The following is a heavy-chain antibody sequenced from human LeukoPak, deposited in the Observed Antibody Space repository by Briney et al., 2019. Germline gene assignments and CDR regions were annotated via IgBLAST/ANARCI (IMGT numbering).Heavy chain of an antibody. V-gene: IGHV1-18*01. CDR1: GYIFTSYG. Sequence: ASVKVSCKASGYIFTSYGINWVRQAPGQGLEWMGWISTYNGNTNFAQKLQGRVTMATDTSTSTAYMELRSLRSDDTAVYYCARASDNYYYYGMDVWGQGTTVTVSS. J-gene: IGHJ6*02. CDR3: ARASDNYYYYGMDV. CDR2: ISTYNGNT. D-gene: IGHD2-15*01.